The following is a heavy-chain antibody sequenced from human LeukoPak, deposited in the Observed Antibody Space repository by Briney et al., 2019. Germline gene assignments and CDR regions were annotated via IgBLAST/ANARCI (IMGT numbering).Heavy chain of an antibody. Sequence: SETLSLTCAVYGGSFSGYYWSWIRQPPGKGLEWIGSIYYSGSTYYNPSLKSRVTISVDTSKNQFSLKLSSVTAADTAVYYCARHRPLYQLLDNNWFDPWGQGTLVTVSS. CDR3: ARHRPLYQLLDNNWFDP. D-gene: IGHD2-2*01. J-gene: IGHJ5*02. CDR1: GGSFSGYY. V-gene: IGHV4-34*01. CDR2: IYYSGST.